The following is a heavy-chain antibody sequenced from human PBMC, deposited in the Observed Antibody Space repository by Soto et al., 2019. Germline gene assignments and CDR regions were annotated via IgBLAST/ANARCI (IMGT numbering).Heavy chain of an antibody. V-gene: IGHV4-4*07. Sequence: PPETLSLTCTVSGGSISHHYWSWIRQPAGTRLEWIGRMYVTGTTNYNPSLKNRVSMSIDTSKNQFSLKLSSATAADTAVYYCARDGGYTGYEEGNPFDIWGQGTMVTVSS. CDR1: GGSISHHY. CDR2: MYVTGTT. J-gene: IGHJ3*02. D-gene: IGHD5-12*01. CDR3: ARDGGYTGYEEGNPFDI.